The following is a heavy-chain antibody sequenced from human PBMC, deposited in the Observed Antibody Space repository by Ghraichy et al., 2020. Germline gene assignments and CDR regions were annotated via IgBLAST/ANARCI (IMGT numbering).Heavy chain of an antibody. CDR3: ATAPHDYNWFDP. J-gene: IGHJ5*02. CDR2: FDPEDGET. D-gene: IGHD2-21*02. V-gene: IGHV1-24*01. CDR1: GYTLTELS. Sequence: ASVKVSCKVSGYTLTELSMHWVRQAPGKGLEWMGGFDPEDGETIYAQKFQGRVTMTEDTSTDTAYMELSSLRSEDTAVYYCATAPHDYNWFDPWGQGTLVTVSS.